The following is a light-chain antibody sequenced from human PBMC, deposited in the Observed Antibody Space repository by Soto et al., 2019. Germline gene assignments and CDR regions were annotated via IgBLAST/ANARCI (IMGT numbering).Light chain of an antibody. J-gene: IGKJ1*01. V-gene: IGKV1-27*01. Sequence: DIQMTQVPSSLSASVGDRVTMTCRASQGISKYLAWYQQKAGKVPELLIYGASTLQRGVPTRFRGSGSGTDFTLTITSLQPEDVATYYCQKYSSAPRTFGQGTKVEIK. CDR2: GAS. CDR3: QKYSSAPRT. CDR1: QGISKY.